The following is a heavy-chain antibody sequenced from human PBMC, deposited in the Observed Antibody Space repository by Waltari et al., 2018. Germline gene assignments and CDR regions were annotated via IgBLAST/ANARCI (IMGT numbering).Heavy chain of an antibody. CDR3: ARLGWFRESYPDY. D-gene: IGHD3-10*01. Sequence: QVQLQESGPGLVKPSETLSLTCAVSGYSISSGYYWGWIRQPPGKGLEWIGSIYHSGSTYYNPSLKSRVTISVDTSKNQFSLKLSSVTAADTAVYYCARLGWFRESYPDYWGQGTLVTVSS. J-gene: IGHJ4*02. CDR1: GYSISSGYY. CDR2: IYHSGST. V-gene: IGHV4-38-2*01.